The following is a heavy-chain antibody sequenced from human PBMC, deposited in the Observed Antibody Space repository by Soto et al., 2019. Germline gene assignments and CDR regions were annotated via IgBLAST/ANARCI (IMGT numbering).Heavy chain of an antibody. V-gene: IGHV1-18*01. CDR1: GYSFTSNA. J-gene: IGHJ6*02. CDR3: AIFCSGGSCYEGGIYYYDMDV. Sequence: ASVKVSCKAFGYSFTSNAITWVRQAPGQRLEWMGWISADTGNTNYAQKVQGRVTMTTDTSTSTAYMELRSLRSDDTAVYYCAIFCSGGSCYEGGIYYYDMDVWGQGTTVTVSS. D-gene: IGHD2-15*01. CDR2: ISADTGNT.